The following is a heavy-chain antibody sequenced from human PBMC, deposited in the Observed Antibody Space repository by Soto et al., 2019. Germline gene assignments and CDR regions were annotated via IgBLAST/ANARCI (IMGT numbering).Heavy chain of an antibody. CDR2: INGRGNYI. J-gene: IGHJ4*02. V-gene: IGHV3-21*01. D-gene: IGHD1-26*01. Sequence: EVLLVESGGGLVKPGGSLRLSCAASGFTFSTYNMNWVRQAPGKGLEWVSSINGRGNYIYYTDAVKGRFTISRDNAKTSLYLQMNSLRAEDTAVYYCAREDGIVGATSAFDYWGQGTRVTVSS. CDR1: GFTFSTYN. CDR3: AREDGIVGATSAFDY.